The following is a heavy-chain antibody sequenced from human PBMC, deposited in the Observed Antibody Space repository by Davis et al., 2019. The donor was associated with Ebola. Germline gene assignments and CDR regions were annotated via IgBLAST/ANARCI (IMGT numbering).Heavy chain of an antibody. CDR3: ARGSSKAYYYYGMDV. D-gene: IGHD6-6*01. CDR2: TNAGNGNT. J-gene: IGHJ6*02. V-gene: IGHV1-3*01. CDR1: GYTFTSYA. Sequence: AASVKVSCKASGYTFTSYAMHWVRQAPGQRLEWMGGTNAGNGNTKYSQKFQGRVTITRDTSASTAYMELSSLRSEDTAVYYCARGSSKAYYYYGMDVWGQGTTVTVSS.